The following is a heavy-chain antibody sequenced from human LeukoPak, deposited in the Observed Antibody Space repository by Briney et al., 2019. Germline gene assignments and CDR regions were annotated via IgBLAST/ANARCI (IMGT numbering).Heavy chain of an antibody. CDR1: GGSISSYY. D-gene: IGHD6-13*01. CDR2: IYYSGST. V-gene: IGHV4-59*01. CDR3: ARAIISSSWYDY. Sequence: SETLSLTCTDSGGSISSYYWSWIRQPPGKGLEWIGYIYYSGSTNYNPSLKSRVTISVDTSKNQFSLKLSSVTAVDTAVYYCARAIISSSWYDYWGQGTLVTVSS. J-gene: IGHJ4*02.